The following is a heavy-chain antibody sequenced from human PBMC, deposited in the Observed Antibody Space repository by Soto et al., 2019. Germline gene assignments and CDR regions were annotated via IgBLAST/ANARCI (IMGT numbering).Heavy chain of an antibody. V-gene: IGHV1-8*01. Sequence: DSVRGSCAACGYTFIDYAINWVRQAPGQGLEWVGWMNPDSGNTGYAQNFQGRVTMTGNTSISSVYMELSSLTSEDTAVYYCARRRGSNGWFHPWGQGTLVPVSS. D-gene: IGHD2-8*01. CDR3: ARRRGSNGWFHP. J-gene: IGHJ5*02. CDR2: MNPDSGNT. CDR1: GYTFIDYA.